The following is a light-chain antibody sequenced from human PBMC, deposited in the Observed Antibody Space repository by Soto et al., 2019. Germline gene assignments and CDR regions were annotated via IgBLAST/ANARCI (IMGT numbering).Light chain of an antibody. Sequence: QSALTQPPSASGSPGQSVTISCTGTSSDVGGYNYVSWYQQHPGKAPKLMIYEVSKRPSGVPDRFSGSKSGNTASLTVSGLQAEDEADYYCSSYAGNNFYVFGTWTKLTVL. J-gene: IGLJ1*01. CDR3: SSYAGNNFYV. CDR2: EVS. CDR1: SSDVGGYNY. V-gene: IGLV2-8*01.